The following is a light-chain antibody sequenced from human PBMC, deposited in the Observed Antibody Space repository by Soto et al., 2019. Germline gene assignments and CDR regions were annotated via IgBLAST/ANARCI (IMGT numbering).Light chain of an antibody. CDR1: QSISSW. CDR3: QQTNSFPRT. J-gene: IGKJ1*01. V-gene: IGKV1-5*01. CDR2: DAS. Sequence: IQMTQSPSTLSASVGDRVTITCRASQSISSWLAWYQQKPGKAPKLLIYDASSLESGVPSRFSGSGSGTEFTLTISSLQPDDFATYYCQQTNSFPRTFGQGTMVDVK.